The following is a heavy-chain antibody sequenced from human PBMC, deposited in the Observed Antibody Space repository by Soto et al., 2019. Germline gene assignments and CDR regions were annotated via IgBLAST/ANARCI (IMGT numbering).Heavy chain of an antibody. V-gene: IGHV4-31*03. D-gene: IGHD6-13*01. Sequence: QVQLQESGPGLVKPSQTLSLTCTVSGGSISSGGYYWSWIRQHPGKGLEWIGYIYYSGSTYYNPSLNSRVTTSVDTSKNQFSRKLSSVTAADTAVYYCARFWAAAGTDAFDIWGQGTMGTVSS. CDR3: ARFWAAAGTDAFDI. J-gene: IGHJ3*02. CDR2: IYYSGST. CDR1: GGSISSGGYY.